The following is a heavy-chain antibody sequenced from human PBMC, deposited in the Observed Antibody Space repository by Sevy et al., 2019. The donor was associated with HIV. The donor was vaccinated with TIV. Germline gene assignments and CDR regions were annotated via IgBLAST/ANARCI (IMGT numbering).Heavy chain of an antibody. CDR1: GYTFTSYG. CDR2: ISAYNGNT. J-gene: IGHJ6*02. V-gene: IGHV1-18*01. CDR3: ARDGYSSGGGCFPNYDYGMDV. D-gene: IGHD2-15*01. Sequence: ASVKVSCKASGYTFTSYGISWVRQAPGQGLEWMGWISAYNGNTNYPQKLQDRDTMTTDTSTSTAYMELRSLRSDDTAVYYCARDGYSSGGGCFPNYDYGMDVWGQGTTVTVSS.